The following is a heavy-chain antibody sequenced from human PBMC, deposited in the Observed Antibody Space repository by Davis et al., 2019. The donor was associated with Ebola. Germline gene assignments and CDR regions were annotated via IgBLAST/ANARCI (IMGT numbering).Heavy chain of an antibody. CDR3: ARLRLVYYGMDV. D-gene: IGHD3-16*01. CDR1: GFTFSSYA. CDR2: ISYDGSNK. V-gene: IGHV3-30*04. J-gene: IGHJ6*02. Sequence: GGSLRLSCAASGFTFSSYAMHWVRQAPGKGLEWVAVISYDGSNKNYADSVKGRFTISRDNSKNTLYLQMNSLRAEDTAVYYCARLRLVYYGMDVWGQGTTVTVSS.